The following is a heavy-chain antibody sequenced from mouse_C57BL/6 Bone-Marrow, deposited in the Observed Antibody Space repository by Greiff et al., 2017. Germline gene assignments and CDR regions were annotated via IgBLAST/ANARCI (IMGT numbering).Heavy chain of an antibody. D-gene: IGHD1-1*01. Sequence: LEESGAELVRPGTSVKMSCKASGYTFTNYWIGWAKQRPGHGLEWIGDIYPGGGYTNYNEKFKGKATLTADKSSSTAYMQFSSLTSEDSAIYYCARIYYGRSYDYWGQGTTLTVSA. J-gene: IGHJ2*01. CDR2: IYPGGGYT. CDR1: GYTFTNYW. CDR3: ARIYYGRSYDY. V-gene: IGHV1-63*01.